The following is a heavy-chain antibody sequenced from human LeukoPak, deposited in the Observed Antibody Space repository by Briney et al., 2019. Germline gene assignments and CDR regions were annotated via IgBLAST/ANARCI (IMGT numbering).Heavy chain of an antibody. CDR1: GFTFSSYW. CDR3: ANSWPGSYYNTGLLYFDY. V-gene: IGHV3-74*01. CDR2: VNNDGSST. J-gene: IGHJ4*02. D-gene: IGHD3-10*01. Sequence: GGSLRLSCAASGFTFSSYWMHWVRQAPGKGLVWVSRVNNDGSSTTYADSVKGRFTISRDNSKNTLYLQMNSLRAEGTAVYYCANSWPGSYYNTGLLYFDYWGQGTLVTVSS.